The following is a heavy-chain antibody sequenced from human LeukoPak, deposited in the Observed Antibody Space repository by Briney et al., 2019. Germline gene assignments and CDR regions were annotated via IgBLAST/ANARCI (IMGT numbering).Heavy chain of an antibody. D-gene: IGHD6-13*01. CDR2: INHSGST. CDR1: GGSFSGYY. J-gene: IGHJ3*02. V-gene: IGHV4-34*01. CDR3: ARYRIAAADAFDI. Sequence: SETLSLTCAVYGGSFSGYYWSWIRQPPGKGLEWIGEINHSGSTNYNPSLKSRVTILVDTSKNQFSLKLSSVTAADTAVYYCARYRIAAADAFDIWGQGTMVTVSS.